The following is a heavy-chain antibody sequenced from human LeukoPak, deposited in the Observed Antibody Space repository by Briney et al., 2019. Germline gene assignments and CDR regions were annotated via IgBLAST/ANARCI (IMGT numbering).Heavy chain of an antibody. CDR3: ARGRYDFWSGYYLYAFDI. J-gene: IGHJ3*02. D-gene: IGHD3-3*01. V-gene: IGHV1-8*01. CDR2: MNPNSGNT. Sequence: ASVKVSCKASGYTFTSYDINWVRQATGQGLEWMGWMNPNSGNTGYAQKFQGRVTMTRNTSISTAYMELSSLRSEDTAVYYCARGRYDFWSGYYLYAFDIWGQGTMVTVSS. CDR1: GYTFTSYD.